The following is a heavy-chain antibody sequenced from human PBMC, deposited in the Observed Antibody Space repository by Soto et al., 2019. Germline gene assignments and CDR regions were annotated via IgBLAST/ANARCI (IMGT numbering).Heavy chain of an antibody. CDR2: IYHSGRT. J-gene: IGHJ5*01. V-gene: IGHV4-4*02. Sequence: PSETLSLTCAVSGGSISNNNWWRWVRQPPGKGLEWIGEIYHSGRTNYNPSLKSRVSISADKSTNHFSLNLNSVTAADTAIYYCARGGSGYDWFDSWGQGTLVTVSS. CDR1: GGSISNNNW. CDR3: ARGGSGYDWFDS. D-gene: IGHD5-12*01.